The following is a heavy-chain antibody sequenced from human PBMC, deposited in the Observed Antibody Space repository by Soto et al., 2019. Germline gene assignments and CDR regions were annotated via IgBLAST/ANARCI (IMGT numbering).Heavy chain of an antibody. V-gene: IGHV4-30-4*01. CDR2: IYDTWTT. CDR1: GGSMSENDYY. J-gene: IGHJ3*02. D-gene: IGHD3-10*02. CDR3: ARGIVRGGFDI. Sequence: QVQLQEAGPGLVRPSQTLSLTCTVAGGSMSENDYYWSWLRQSPGQGLQWLGYIYDTWTTSYSPSLKSRVTMSADTSRNQFSLKLTSVTAAYTALYFCARGIVRGGFDIWGQGTVVTVS.